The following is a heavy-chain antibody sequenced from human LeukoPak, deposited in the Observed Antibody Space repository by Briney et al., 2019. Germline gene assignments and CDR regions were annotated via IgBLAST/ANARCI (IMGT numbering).Heavy chain of an antibody. CDR2: ISYDGGNK. V-gene: IGHV3-30*18. D-gene: IGHD3-22*01. CDR3: AKQEYYYDSSGYYYGGLDY. Sequence: GRSLRLSCAASGFTFSSYGMHWVRQAPGKGLEWVAVISYDGGNKYYADSVKGRFTISGDNSKNTLYLQMNSLRAEDTAVYYCAKQEYYYDSSGYYYGGLDYWGQGTLVTVSS. J-gene: IGHJ4*02. CDR1: GFTFSSYG.